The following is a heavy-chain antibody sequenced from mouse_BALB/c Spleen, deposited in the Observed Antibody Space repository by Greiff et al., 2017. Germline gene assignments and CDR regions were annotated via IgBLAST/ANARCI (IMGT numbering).Heavy chain of an antibody. V-gene: IGHV5-6*01. CDR3: ARHRGNYFGY. D-gene: IGHD3-1*01. CDR1: GFTFSSYG. Sequence: VQLKQSGGDLVKPGGSLKLSCAASGFTFSSYGMSWVRQTPDKRLEWVATISSGGSYTYYPDSVKGRFTISRDNAKNTLYLQMSSLKSEDTAMYYCARHRGNYFGYWGQGTTLTVSS. CDR2: ISSGGSYT. J-gene: IGHJ2*01.